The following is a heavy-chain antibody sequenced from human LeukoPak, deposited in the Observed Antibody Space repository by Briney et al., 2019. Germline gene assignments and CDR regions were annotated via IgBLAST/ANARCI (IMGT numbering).Heavy chain of an antibody. CDR2: IRSKAYGGTT. V-gene: IGHV3-49*03. J-gene: IGHJ4*02. CDR3: TRERRGYSSGWSPRFFDY. Sequence: GGSLRLSCTASGFTFGDYAMSWFRQAPGKGLEWVGFIRSKAYGGTTEYAAPVKGRFTISRDDSKSIAYLQMNSLKTEDTAVYYCTRERRGYSSGWSPRFFDYWGQGTLVTVSS. D-gene: IGHD6-19*01. CDR1: GFTFGDYA.